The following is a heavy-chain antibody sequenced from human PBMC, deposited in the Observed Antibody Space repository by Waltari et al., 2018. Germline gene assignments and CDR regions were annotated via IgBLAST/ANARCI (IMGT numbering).Heavy chain of an antibody. Sequence: QVQLQQSGPGLVKPSQTLSLTCAISGDSVSSKSAAWNWIRQSPSRGLEWLGRTYYRSKLHSDYAVSVKSRIIINPDTAKNQFSLRLKSVTPEDTAVYYCARMVGGSRDYWVQGTLVTVSS. D-gene: IGHD1-26*01. V-gene: IGHV6-1*01. CDR1: GDSVSSKSAA. J-gene: IGHJ4*02. CDR2: TYYRSKLHS. CDR3: ARMVGGSRDY.